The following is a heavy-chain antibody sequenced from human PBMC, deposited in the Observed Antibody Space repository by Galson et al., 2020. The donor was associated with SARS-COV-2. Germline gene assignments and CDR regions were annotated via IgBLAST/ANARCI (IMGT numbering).Heavy chain of an antibody. CDR1: GYTFTNYE. D-gene: IGHD4-17*01. Sequence: ASVKVSCKASGYTFTNYEINWVRQAPGQGLEWMGWMNPNSGNTGYAQKFQDRVTMTRTTSISTAYMELNSLTSEDTAVYYCARSYDDFATWFDPWGQGTLVTVSS. CDR2: MNPNSGNT. J-gene: IGHJ5*02. V-gene: IGHV1-8*01. CDR3: ARSYDDFATWFDP.